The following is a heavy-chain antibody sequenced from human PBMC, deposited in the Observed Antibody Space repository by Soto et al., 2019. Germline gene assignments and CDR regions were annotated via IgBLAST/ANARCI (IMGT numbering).Heavy chain of an antibody. J-gene: IGHJ6*02. CDR2: IYHSGNT. D-gene: IGHD2-15*01. Sequence: QVQLQESGPGLVKPSGTLSLTCAVSGGSISSTNWWSWVRQPPGKGLEWIGQIYHSGNTNYNPSPKSRVTISVDKSNNQFSLKLSSVTVADTAVYYCARAGRGDCSGGSCYSGLYGMDVWGQGTTVTVSS. CDR3: ARAGRGDCSGGSCYSGLYGMDV. V-gene: IGHV4-4*02. CDR1: GGSISSTNW.